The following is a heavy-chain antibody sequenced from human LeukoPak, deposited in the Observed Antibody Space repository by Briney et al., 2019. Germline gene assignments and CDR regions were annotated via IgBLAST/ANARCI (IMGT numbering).Heavy chain of an antibody. Sequence: GASVKVSCKVSGYTLTELSMHWVRQASGKGLEWMGGFDPEDGETIYAQKFQGRVTMTEDTSTDTAYMELSSLRSEDTAVYYCATGKAAAGTAFDPWGQGTLVTVSS. V-gene: IGHV1-24*01. J-gene: IGHJ5*02. CDR3: ATGKAAAGTAFDP. D-gene: IGHD6-13*01. CDR1: GYTLTELS. CDR2: FDPEDGET.